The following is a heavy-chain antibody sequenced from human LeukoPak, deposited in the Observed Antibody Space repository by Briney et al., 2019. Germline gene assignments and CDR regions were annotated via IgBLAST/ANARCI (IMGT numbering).Heavy chain of an antibody. CDR1: GGSFSGYY. J-gene: IGHJ4*02. CDR2: INHSGST. V-gene: IGHV4-34*01. Sequence: PSETLSLTCAVYGGSFSGYYWSWIRQPPGKGLEWIGEINHSGSTNYNPSLKSRVTISVDTSKNQFSLKLSSVTAADTAVYYCARDGENSGYWGQGTLVTVSS. CDR3: ARDGENSGY. D-gene: IGHD3-10*01.